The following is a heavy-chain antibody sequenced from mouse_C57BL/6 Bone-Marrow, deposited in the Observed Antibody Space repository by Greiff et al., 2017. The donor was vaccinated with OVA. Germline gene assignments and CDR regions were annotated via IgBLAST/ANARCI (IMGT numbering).Heavy chain of an antibody. J-gene: IGHJ2*01. CDR2: INPYNGGT. V-gene: IGHV1-19*01. Sequence: EVQLQQPGAELVKPGASVKLSCKASGYTFTSYWMHWVKQSHGKSLEWIGVINPYNGGTSYNQKFKGKATLTVDKSSSTAYMELNSLTSEDSAVYYCARGLREDWGQGTTLTVAS. CDR1: GYTFTSYW. CDR3: ARGLRED. D-gene: IGHD2-4*01.